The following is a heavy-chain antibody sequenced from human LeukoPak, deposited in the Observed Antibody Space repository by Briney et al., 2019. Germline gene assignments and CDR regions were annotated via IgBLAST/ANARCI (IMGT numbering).Heavy chain of an antibody. CDR2: IKPDGSAA. J-gene: IGHJ4*02. V-gene: IGHV3-7*01. CDR1: GFTFSMYW. D-gene: IGHD6-19*01. CDR3: ATHSDWRFDF. Sequence: GGSLRLSCTDSGFTFSMYWMSWVRQAPGKGLEWLASIKPDGSAAIYVDSMKGRFTISRDNAKNSLYLQMNSLTVEDTAVYYCATHSDWRFDFWGQETLVTVSS.